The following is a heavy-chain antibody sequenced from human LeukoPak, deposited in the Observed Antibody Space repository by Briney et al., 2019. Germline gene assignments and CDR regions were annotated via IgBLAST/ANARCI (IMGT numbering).Heavy chain of an antibody. D-gene: IGHD6-19*01. CDR3: ARLYSSGWPLEPMDV. Sequence: ASVKVSCKASGYTFTSYAISWVRQAPGQGLEYMGWISAYNGATNYEQKFQGRVTLTTDSSTRTAYMELRSLTLDDTAVYYCARLYSSGWPLEPMDVWGQGTTVTVSS. CDR2: ISAYNGAT. V-gene: IGHV1-18*01. J-gene: IGHJ6*02. CDR1: GYTFTSYA.